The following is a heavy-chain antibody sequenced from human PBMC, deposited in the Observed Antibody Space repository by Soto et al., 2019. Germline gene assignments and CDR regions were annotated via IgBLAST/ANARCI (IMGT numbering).Heavy chain of an antibody. CDR2: IYHSGST. CDR3: ARVVSIFGVVIRDNWFDP. V-gene: IGHV4-38-2*01. D-gene: IGHD3-3*01. CDR1: GYSISSGYY. Sequence: SETLSLTCAVSGYSISSGYYWGWIRQPPGKGLEWIGSIYHSGSTYYNQSLKSRVTISVDTSKNQFSLKLSSVTAADTAVYYCARVVSIFGVVIRDNWFDPWGQGTLVTVS. J-gene: IGHJ5*02.